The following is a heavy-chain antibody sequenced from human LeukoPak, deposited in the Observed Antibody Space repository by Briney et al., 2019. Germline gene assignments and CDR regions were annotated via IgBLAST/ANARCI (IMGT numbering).Heavy chain of an antibody. CDR3: ARDFYGSGMN. Sequence: GGSLRLSCAASGFTFSSYGMHWVRQAPGKGLEWVAYIQYDGSNEQYADSVKGRFSISRDSSKNILYLQMNSLRAEDTAVYYCARDFYGSGMNWGQGTLVTVSS. J-gene: IGHJ4*02. V-gene: IGHV3-30*02. D-gene: IGHD3-10*01. CDR1: GFTFSSYG. CDR2: IQYDGSNE.